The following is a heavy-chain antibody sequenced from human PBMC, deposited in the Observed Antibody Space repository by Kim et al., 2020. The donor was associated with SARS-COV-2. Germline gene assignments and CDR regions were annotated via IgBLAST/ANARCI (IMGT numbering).Heavy chain of an antibody. Sequence: STCHYPAHKSRVSISVDRSKNQFSLKLCSVTAADTAVYYCASQGDYGMDVWGQGTTVTVSS. J-gene: IGHJ6*02. V-gene: IGHV4-30-2*01. D-gene: IGHD3-16*01. CDR2: ST. CDR3: ASQGDYGMDV.